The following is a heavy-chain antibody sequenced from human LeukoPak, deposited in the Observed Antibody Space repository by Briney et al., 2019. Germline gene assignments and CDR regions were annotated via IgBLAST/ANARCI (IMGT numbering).Heavy chain of an antibody. CDR2: IYTSGGT. CDR3: ARTPAGESDAFDI. CDR1: GGSISSGSYY. D-gene: IGHD1-26*01. V-gene: IGHV4-61*02. Sequence: EASETLSLTCTVSGGSISSGSYYWSWIRQPAGKGLAWIGRIYTSGGTNYNTSHNSGVTISVDTSKYHFSLKLSSVTAADTALYYCARTPAGESDAFDIWGQGTMVTVSS. J-gene: IGHJ3*02.